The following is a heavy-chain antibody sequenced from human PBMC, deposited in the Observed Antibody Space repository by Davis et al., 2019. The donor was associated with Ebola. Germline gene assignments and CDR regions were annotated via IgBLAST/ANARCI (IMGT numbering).Heavy chain of an antibody. Sequence: AASVKVSCKASGYTFTSYGISWVRQAPGQGLEWMGGIIPIFGTANYAQKFQGRVTITADKSTSTAYMELSSLRSEDTAVYYCARADLTGPNDVWGQGTTVTVSS. CDR3: ARADLTGPNDV. J-gene: IGHJ6*02. D-gene: IGHD3-9*01. CDR1: GYTFTSYG. CDR2: IIPIFGTA. V-gene: IGHV1-69*06.